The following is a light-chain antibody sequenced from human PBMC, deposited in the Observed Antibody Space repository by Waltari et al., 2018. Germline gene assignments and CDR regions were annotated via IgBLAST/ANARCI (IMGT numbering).Light chain of an antibody. CDR2: GAS. Sequence: EIVLTQSPGTLSLSPGERATLSCRASQSVSSSHLAWYQQKPGQAPRLLIYGASSRATGIPDRLSGSGSGTDFTLTISRLEPEDLAVYYCQQYGTSSAWTFGQGTKVEIK. J-gene: IGKJ1*01. V-gene: IGKV3-20*01. CDR1: QSVSSSH. CDR3: QQYGTSSAWT.